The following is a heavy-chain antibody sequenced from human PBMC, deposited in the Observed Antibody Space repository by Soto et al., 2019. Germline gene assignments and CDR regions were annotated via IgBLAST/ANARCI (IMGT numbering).Heavy chain of an antibody. CDR1: GFTFSTYD. J-gene: IGHJ4*02. CDR3: TRERSYCTADKCFFDY. V-gene: IGHV3-13*01. Sequence: PGGSLRLSCAASGFTFSTYDMHWVRQVPGKGLEWVSGIGTTDGTYYPDSVKGRFTISRDDAKNSLFLQMNNLRTEDTAVYYCTRERSYCTADKCFFDYWGRGTLVTVSS. D-gene: IGHD2-8*02. CDR2: IGTTDGT.